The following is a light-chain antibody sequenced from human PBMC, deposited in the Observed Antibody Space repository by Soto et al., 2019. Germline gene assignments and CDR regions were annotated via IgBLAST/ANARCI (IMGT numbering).Light chain of an antibody. Sequence: EGVLTQSTGTVSLSPGERATLSCRASQSVTSNYLASYQQKPGQAPRLLLYAASSRAKGIPDRFSGSGSGTDFNLSISRLESEDFAVYYCQHYGSSVTRTFGQGTKVEIK. CDR1: QSVTSNY. CDR2: AAS. J-gene: IGKJ1*01. V-gene: IGKV3-20*01. CDR3: QHYGSSVTRT.